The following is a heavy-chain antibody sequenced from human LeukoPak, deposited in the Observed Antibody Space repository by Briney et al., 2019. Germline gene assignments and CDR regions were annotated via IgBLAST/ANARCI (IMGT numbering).Heavy chain of an antibody. D-gene: IGHD5-12*01. CDR1: GYTLTELS. Sequence: GASVKVSCKVSGYTLTELSMHWVRQAPGKGLEWMGGFDPEDGETIYAQKFQGRVTITADKSTSTAYMELSSLRSEDTAVYYCARDLRGYSGYHYDYWGQGTLVTVSS. CDR3: ARDLRGYSGYHYDY. V-gene: IGHV1-24*01. J-gene: IGHJ4*02. CDR2: FDPEDGET.